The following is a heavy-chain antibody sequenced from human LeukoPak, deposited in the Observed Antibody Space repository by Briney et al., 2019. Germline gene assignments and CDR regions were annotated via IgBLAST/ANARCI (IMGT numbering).Heavy chain of an antibody. V-gene: IGHV3-23*01. CDR2: ISGSGGST. J-gene: IGHJ4*02. Sequence: PGGSLRLSCAASGFTFSSYAMSWVRQAPGKGLEWVSAISGSGGSTYYADSVKGRFTISRDNSKSTLYLQMNSLRAEDTAVYYCAKDSELVYDSSGNYDYWGQGTLVTVSS. D-gene: IGHD3-22*01. CDR1: GFTFSSYA. CDR3: AKDSELVYDSSGNYDY.